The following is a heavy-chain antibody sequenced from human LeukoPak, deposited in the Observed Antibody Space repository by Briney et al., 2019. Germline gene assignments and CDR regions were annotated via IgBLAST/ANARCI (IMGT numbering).Heavy chain of an antibody. Sequence: ASVKVSCKASGYTFSSFGISWVRQAPGQGLEWMGWIAVYNGNTNYAQKLQGRVTMTTDTSTSTAYMELRSLRSDDMAVYYCARCSRWFGDLGGYWGQGTLVTVSS. CDR1: GYTFSSFG. J-gene: IGHJ4*02. D-gene: IGHD3-10*01. V-gene: IGHV1-18*03. CDR3: ARCSRWFGDLGGY. CDR2: IAVYNGNT.